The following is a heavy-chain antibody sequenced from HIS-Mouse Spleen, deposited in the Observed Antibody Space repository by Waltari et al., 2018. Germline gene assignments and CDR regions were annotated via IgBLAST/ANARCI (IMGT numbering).Heavy chain of an antibody. Sequence: QLQLQESGPGLVKPSETLSLTCTVSGGPLSSSSYYGGWIRQPPGKGLEWIGSIYYSGSTYYNPSLKSRVTISVDTSKNQFSLKLSSVTAADTAVYYCARRRGWFDYWGQGTLVTVSS. D-gene: IGHD6-19*01. CDR3: ARRRGWFDY. CDR1: GGPLSSSSYY. J-gene: IGHJ4*02. CDR2: IYYSGST. V-gene: IGHV4-39*01.